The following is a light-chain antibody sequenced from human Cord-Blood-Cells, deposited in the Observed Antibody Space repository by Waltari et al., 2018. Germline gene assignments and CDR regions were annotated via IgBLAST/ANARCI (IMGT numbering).Light chain of an antibody. CDR3: AVWDDSLSAWV. V-gene: IGLV1-47*01. CDR2: RNN. J-gene: IGLJ3*02. Sequence: QSVLTQPPSASGTPGQRVTISCSGSSSNIGSQYVFWYQQLPGTAPKLLGYRNNHRPSGVPDPFAGSKSGTSASLAISGLRSEDEADYHCAVWDDSLSAWVFGGGTKLTVL. CDR1: SSNIGSQY.